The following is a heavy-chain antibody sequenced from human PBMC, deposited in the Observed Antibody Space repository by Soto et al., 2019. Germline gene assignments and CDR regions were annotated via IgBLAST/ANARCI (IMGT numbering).Heavy chain of an antibody. CDR1: GFTFSDHY. CDR2: TRNKAQGYTT. CDR3: ARVRSSSCGLDVFDI. D-gene: IGHD6-13*01. Sequence: EVQLVESGGGLVQPGGSLRLSCAASGFTFSDHYMDWVRQAPGKGLEWVGRTRNKAQGYTTEYAASVKGRFTISRDDSKNSLYLQMNRLTTEDTAVYYCARVRSSSCGLDVFDIWGQGTMVTVSS. V-gene: IGHV3-72*01. J-gene: IGHJ3*02.